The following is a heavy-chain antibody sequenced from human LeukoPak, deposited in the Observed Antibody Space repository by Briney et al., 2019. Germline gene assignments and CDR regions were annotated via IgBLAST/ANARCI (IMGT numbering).Heavy chain of an antibody. CDR2: IKSKTDGGTT. J-gene: IGHJ6*03. D-gene: IGHD3-3*01. Sequence: GGSLRLSCAASGFTFSDAWMSWVRQAPGKGLEWVGRIKSKTDGGTTDYAAPVKGRFTISRDDSKNTLYLQMNSLKTEDTAVYYCTTDFWSGYAYYYYMDVWGKGTTVTVSS. V-gene: IGHV3-15*01. CDR1: GFTFSDAW. CDR3: TTDFWSGYAYYYYMDV.